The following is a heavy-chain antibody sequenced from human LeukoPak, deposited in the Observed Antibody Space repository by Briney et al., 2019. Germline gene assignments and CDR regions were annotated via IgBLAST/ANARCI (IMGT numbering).Heavy chain of an antibody. Sequence: GGSLRLFCAAPGFTFSSYAMSWVRQAPGKGLEGVSAISGSGGSTYYADSVKGRFTISRDNSKNTLYLQMNSLRAEDTAVYYCAREEVTEDIALFDPWGQGTLVTVSS. CDR1: GFTFSSYA. J-gene: IGHJ5*02. D-gene: IGHD5-12*01. V-gene: IGHV3-23*01. CDR3: AREEVTEDIALFDP. CDR2: ISGSGGST.